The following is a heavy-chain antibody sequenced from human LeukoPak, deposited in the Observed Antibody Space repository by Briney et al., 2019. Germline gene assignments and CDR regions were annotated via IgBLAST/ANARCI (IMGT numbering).Heavy chain of an antibody. D-gene: IGHD6-13*01. CDR3: ARVRIAAAGTCFDP. J-gene: IGHJ5*02. Sequence: PSQTLSLTCTVSGGSISSGSYYWSWIRQPAGKGLEWIGRIYTSGSTNYNPSLKSRVTISVDKSKNQFSLKLSSVTAADTAVYYCARVRIAAAGTCFDPWGQGTLVTVSS. CDR1: GGSISSGSYY. CDR2: IYTSGST. V-gene: IGHV4-61*02.